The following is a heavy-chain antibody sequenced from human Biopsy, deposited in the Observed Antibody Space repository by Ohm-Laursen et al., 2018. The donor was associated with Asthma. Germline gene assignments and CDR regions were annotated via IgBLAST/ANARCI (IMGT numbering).Heavy chain of an antibody. CDR2: INSVFGTT. J-gene: IGHJ4*02. Sequence: SSVKVSCKSLGGTFNTYVIGWLRQAPGQGLEWMGGINSVFGTTTYPQKFQDRVAITADDSTTTVYMELSSLRSEDTAVYYCARKAGSCISRTCYSLDFWGQGTLVTVSS. V-gene: IGHV1-69*01. CDR1: GGTFNTYV. D-gene: IGHD2-2*01. CDR3: ARKAGSCISRTCYSLDF.